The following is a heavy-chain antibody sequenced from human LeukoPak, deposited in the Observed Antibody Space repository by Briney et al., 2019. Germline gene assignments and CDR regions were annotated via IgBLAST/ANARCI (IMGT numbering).Heavy chain of an antibody. D-gene: IGHD3-10*01. J-gene: IGHJ4*02. V-gene: IGHV3-33*01. CDR1: GFTFSRYG. CDR2: IWHDESNK. Sequence: GGSLRLSCAASGFTFSRYGMHWVRQAPGKGLEWVAVIWHDESNKDYAGSVKGRFTISRDNSQNTLYLQMSSLSAEDTAVYYCARDLESYGTGGSLDYWGQGTLVTDSS. CDR3: ARDLESYGTGGSLDY.